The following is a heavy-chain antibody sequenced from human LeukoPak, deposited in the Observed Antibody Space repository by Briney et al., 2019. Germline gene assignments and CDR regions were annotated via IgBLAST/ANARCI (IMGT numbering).Heavy chain of an antibody. J-gene: IGHJ3*02. V-gene: IGHV4-31*03. CDR1: GGSISSGGYY. CDR3: ARATMIVSRGAFDI. CDR2: IYYSGST. Sequence: SQTLSLTCTVSGGSISSGGYYWSWIRQHPGKGLEWIGYIYYSGSTYYNPSLKSRVTISVDTSKNQFSLELSSVTAADTAVYYCARATMIVSRGAFDIWGQGTMVTVSS. D-gene: IGHD3-22*01.